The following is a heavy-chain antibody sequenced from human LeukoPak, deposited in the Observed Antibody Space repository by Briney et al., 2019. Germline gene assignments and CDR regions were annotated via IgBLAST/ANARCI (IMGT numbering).Heavy chain of an antibody. V-gene: IGHV4-61*02. CDR2: IYTSGST. J-gene: IGHJ4*02. D-gene: IGHD3-9*01. CDR3: AVVLRYFDWPDDY. CDR1: GGSISSGSYY. Sequence: SETLSLTCTVSGGSISSGSYYWSWIRQPAGKGLEWIGRIYTSGSTYYNPSLKSRVTISVDTSKNQFSLKLSSVTAADTAVYYCAVVLRYFDWPDDYWGQGTLVTVSS.